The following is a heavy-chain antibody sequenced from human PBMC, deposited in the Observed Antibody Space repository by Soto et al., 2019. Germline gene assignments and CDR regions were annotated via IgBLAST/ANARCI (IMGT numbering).Heavy chain of an antibody. Sequence: SETLSLTCTVSGGSISSGGYYWSWIRQHPGKGLEWIGYIYYSGSTYYNPSLKSRVTISVDTSKNQFSLKLSSVTAADTAVYYCARAGPIGIVGATAIDYWGQGTLVTVSS. V-gene: IGHV4-31*03. CDR3: ARAGPIGIVGATAIDY. J-gene: IGHJ4*02. CDR1: GGSISSGGYY. CDR2: IYYSGST. D-gene: IGHD1-26*01.